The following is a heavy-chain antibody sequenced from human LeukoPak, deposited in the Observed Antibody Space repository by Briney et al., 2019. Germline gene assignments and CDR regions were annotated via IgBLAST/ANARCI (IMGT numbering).Heavy chain of an antibody. J-gene: IGHJ3*02. D-gene: IGHD3-3*01. CDR3: ARDLRFIQPKVFDI. CDR2: ISAYNGNT. V-gene: IGHV1-18*01. Sequence: ASVKVSCKASGYTFTSYGISWVRQAPGQGLEWRGWISAYNGNTNYAQKLQGRVTMTTDTSTSTAYMELRSLRSDDTAVYYCARDLRFIQPKVFDIWGQGTMVTVSS. CDR1: GYTFTSYG.